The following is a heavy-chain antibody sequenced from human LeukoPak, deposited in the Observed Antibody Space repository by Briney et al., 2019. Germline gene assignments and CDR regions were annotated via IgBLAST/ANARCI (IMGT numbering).Heavy chain of an antibody. J-gene: IGHJ3*02. CDR3: ARKDYGDYVGNGAFDI. CDR1: GFTFNSYA. V-gene: IGHV3-23*01. D-gene: IGHD4-17*01. Sequence: GGSLRLSCAASGFTFNSYAMSWVRQAPGKGLEWVSAIRGSGGGTYYADSVKGRFTISRDNSKNTLYLQMNSLRDEDTAVYYCARKDYGDYVGNGAFDIWGQGTMVTVSS. CDR2: IRGSGGGT.